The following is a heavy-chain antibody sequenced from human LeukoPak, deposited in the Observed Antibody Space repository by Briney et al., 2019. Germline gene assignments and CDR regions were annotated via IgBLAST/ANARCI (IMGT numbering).Heavy chain of an antibody. V-gene: IGHV1-69-2*01. D-gene: IGHD6-19*01. CDR2: VDPEDGET. J-gene: IGHJ4*02. Sequence: GATVKISCKVSGYTFTDYYMHWVQQAPGKGLEWMGLVDPEDGETIYAEKFQGRVTITADTSTEPAYMELSSLRSEDTAVYYGATVWGIAVAGTSQRKFDYWGQGTLVTVSS. CDR3: ATVWGIAVAGTSQRKFDY. CDR1: GYTFTDYY.